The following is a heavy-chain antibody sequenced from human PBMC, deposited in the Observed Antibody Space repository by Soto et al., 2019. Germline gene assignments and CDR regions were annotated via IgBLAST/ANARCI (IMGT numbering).Heavy chain of an antibody. V-gene: IGHV3-33*01. Sequence: QVQLVESGGGVVQPGRSLRLSCAASGFTFSSYSMHWVRQAPGKGLEWVAVIWYDGSNKYYADSVKGRFTISRDNSKNTLYLQMNSLRAEDTAVYYCASSSDDSSGYYAFDIWGQGTMVTVSS. CDR2: IWYDGSNK. CDR3: ASSSDDSSGYYAFDI. J-gene: IGHJ3*02. CDR1: GFTFSSYS. D-gene: IGHD3-22*01.